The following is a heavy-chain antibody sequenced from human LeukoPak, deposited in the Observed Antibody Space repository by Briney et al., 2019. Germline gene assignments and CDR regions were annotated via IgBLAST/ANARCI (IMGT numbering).Heavy chain of an antibody. CDR1: GFTFSSYA. CDR3: ARDPSSGWYIYFDY. Sequence: GRSLRLSCAASGFTFSSYAMHWVRQAPGKGLEWVAVISYDGSNKYYADSVKDRFTISRDNSKNTLYLQMNSLRAEDTAVYYCARDPSSGWYIYFDYWGQGTLVTVSS. V-gene: IGHV3-30-3*01. CDR2: ISYDGSNK. J-gene: IGHJ4*02. D-gene: IGHD6-19*01.